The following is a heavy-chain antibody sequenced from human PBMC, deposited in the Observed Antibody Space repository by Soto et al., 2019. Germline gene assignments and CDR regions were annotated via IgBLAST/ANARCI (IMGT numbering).Heavy chain of an antibody. D-gene: IGHD2-2*01. Sequence: ASVKVSCKASGYTFTGYYMHWVRQAPGQGLEWMGWINPNSGGTNYAQKFQCWVTMTRDTSISTAYMELSRLRSDDTAVYYCAREGFCISTSCYGNYYYYGMDVWGQGTTVTVSS. CDR2: INPNSGGT. V-gene: IGHV1-2*04. J-gene: IGHJ6*02. CDR3: AREGFCISTSCYGNYYYYGMDV. CDR1: GYTFTGYY.